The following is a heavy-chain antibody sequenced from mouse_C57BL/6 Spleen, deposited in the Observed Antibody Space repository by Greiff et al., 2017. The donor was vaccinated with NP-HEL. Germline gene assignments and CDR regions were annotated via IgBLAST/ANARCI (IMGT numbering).Heavy chain of an antibody. V-gene: IGHV3-6*01. CDR2: ISYDGSN. CDR1: GYSITSGYY. J-gene: IGHJ2*01. Sequence: EVKLVESGPGLVKPSQSLSLTCSVTGYSITSGYYWNWIRQFPGNKLEWMGYISYDGSNNYNPSLKNRISITRDTSKNQFFLKLNSVTTEDTATYYCAREDDYPFDYWGQGTTLTVSS. D-gene: IGHD2-4*01. CDR3: AREDDYPFDY.